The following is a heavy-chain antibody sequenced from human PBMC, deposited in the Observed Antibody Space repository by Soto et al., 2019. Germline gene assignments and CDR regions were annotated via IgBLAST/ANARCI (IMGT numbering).Heavy chain of an antibody. Sequence: QVQLVQSGAEVKKPGASVKVSCETSGYSFSRHGITWVRQAPGQGLEWMGWISGYNGNTKYRQNLQDRVTMTTDTSTGTAYMAVTGLRSDDTAVYYSASDKDLKAAAGHPDYWGQGTLVTVSS. D-gene: IGHD6-13*01. CDR3: ASDKDLKAAAGHPDY. V-gene: IGHV1-18*01. CDR2: ISGYNGNT. J-gene: IGHJ4*02. CDR1: GYSFSRHG.